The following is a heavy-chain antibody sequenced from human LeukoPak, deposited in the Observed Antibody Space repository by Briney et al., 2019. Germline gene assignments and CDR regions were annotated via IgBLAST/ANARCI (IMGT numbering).Heavy chain of an antibody. CDR1: GGSFSGYY. V-gene: IGHV4-34*01. D-gene: IGHD2/OR15-2a*01. CDR2: INHSGST. J-gene: IGHJ4*02. Sequence: PSETLSLTCAVYGGSFSGYYWSWIRQPPGKGLEWIGEINHSGSTNYNPSLKSRVTISVDTSKNQFSLKLSSVTAADTAVYYCARVDPFLRDTLDSWGQGTLVTVSS. CDR3: ARVDPFLRDTLDS.